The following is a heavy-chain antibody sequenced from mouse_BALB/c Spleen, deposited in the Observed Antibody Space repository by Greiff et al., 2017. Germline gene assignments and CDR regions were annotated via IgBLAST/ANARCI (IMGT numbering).Heavy chain of an antibody. CDR3: ARFYGYYYYAMDY. J-gene: IGHJ4*01. CDR1: GFNIKDTY. V-gene: IGHV14-3*02. CDR2: IDPANGNT. Sequence: EVQLQQSGAELVKPGASVKLSCTASGFNIKDTYMHWVKQRPEQGLEWIGRIDPANGNTKYDPKFQGKATITADTSSNTAYLQLSSLTSEDTAVYYCARFYGYYYYAMDYWGQGTSVTVSS. D-gene: IGHD2-3*01.